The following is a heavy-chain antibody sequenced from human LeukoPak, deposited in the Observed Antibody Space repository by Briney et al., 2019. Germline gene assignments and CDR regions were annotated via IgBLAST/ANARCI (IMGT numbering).Heavy chain of an antibody. CDR3: AKDPRRGITNDY. J-gene: IGHJ4*02. CDR1: GFTFSSYA. D-gene: IGHD3-10*01. Sequence: TGGSLRLSCAASGFTFSSYAMSWVRQAPGKGLEWVSAISGSGGSTYYADSVKGRFTISRDNSKNTLYLQMNSLRAEDTAVYYCAKDPRRGITNDYWGQGTLVTVSS. CDR2: ISGSGGST. V-gene: IGHV3-23*01.